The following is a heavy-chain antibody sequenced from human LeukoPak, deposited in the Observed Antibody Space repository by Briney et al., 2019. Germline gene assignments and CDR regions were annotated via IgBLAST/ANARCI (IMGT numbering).Heavy chain of an antibody. CDR3: VKDLSPYSYGYGEIDF. CDR2: MSYDGTKK. CDR1: GFTFDDSW. J-gene: IGHJ4*02. V-gene: IGHV3-30*18. D-gene: IGHD5-18*01. Sequence: GGSLRLSCAASGFTFDDSWVHWVRQAPGKGLEWVTFMSYDGTKKYYGDSLRGRITVSRDNSRNTLHLQMNSLRAEDTGVYYCVKDLSPYSYGYGEIDFWGQGTLLTVSS.